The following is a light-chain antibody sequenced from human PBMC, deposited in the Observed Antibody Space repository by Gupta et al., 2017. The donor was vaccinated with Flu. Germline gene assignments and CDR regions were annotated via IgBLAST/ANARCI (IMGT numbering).Light chain of an antibody. CDR2: DAS. CDR3: QQYEKLPDT. V-gene: IGKV1-33*01. CDR1: QDISNY. J-gene: IGKJ2*01. Sequence: DLQMTQSPSSLSASVGDRVTITCQASQDISNYLNWYQQKPGKAPKLLIYDASNLETGVPSRFSGSGSGTDFTFTISSLQPEDIATYYCQQYEKLPDTFGQGTKLEIK.